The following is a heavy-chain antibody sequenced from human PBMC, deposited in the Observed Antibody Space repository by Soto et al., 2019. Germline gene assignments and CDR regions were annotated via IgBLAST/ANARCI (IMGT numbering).Heavy chain of an antibody. J-gene: IGHJ3*02. CDR3: AKERAFNDAFDI. V-gene: IGHV3-30*18. Sequence: GGSLRLSCAASGFTFSSYGMHWVRQAPGKGLEWVAVISYDGSNKYYADSVKGRFTISRDNSKNTLYLQMNSLRAEDTAVYYCAKERAFNDAFDIWGQGTMVTVSS. CDR1: GFTFSSYG. CDR2: ISYDGSNK. D-gene: IGHD3-16*01.